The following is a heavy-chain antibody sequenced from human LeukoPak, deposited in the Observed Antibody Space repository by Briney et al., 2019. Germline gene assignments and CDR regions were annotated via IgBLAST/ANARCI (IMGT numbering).Heavy chain of an antibody. CDR3: ARHSSGSYPQGFDY. CDR2: IKQDGSEK. CDR1: GFTFSSYW. V-gene: IGHV3-7*01. D-gene: IGHD3-10*01. J-gene: IGHJ4*02. Sequence: GGSLRLSCAASGFTFSSYWMSWVRQAPGKGLEWVANIKQDGSEKYYVDSVKGRFTISRDNAKNSLYLQMNSLRAEDTAVYYCARHSSGSYPQGFDYWGQRTLVTVSS.